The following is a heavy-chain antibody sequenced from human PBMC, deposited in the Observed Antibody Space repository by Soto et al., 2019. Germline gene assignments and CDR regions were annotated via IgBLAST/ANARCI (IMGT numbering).Heavy chain of an antibody. CDR2: IYYSGST. D-gene: IGHD5-12*01. J-gene: IGHJ3*01. Sequence: EWIAYIYYSGSTYYNPSLKSRVTISVDTSNNQFSLKLSSVTAADTAVYYCARHLGFSAYALRGMYAFDFWGPGTMVTVS. V-gene: IGHV4-39*01. CDR3: ARHLGFSAYALRGMYAFDF.